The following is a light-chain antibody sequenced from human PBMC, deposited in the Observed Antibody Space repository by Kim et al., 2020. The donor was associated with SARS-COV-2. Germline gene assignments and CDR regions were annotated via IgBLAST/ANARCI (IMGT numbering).Light chain of an antibody. Sequence: TTVGDRVTITCRASQKISSWLAWCQKKPEKAPKLLIYTASSLQSGVPSRFSGSGTGTNVTLTISSLQPENFATYYCRQANSLPLTFRGGTKVDIK. J-gene: IGKJ4*01. V-gene: IGKV1-12*01. CDR2: TAS. CDR1: QKISSW. CDR3: RQANSLPLT.